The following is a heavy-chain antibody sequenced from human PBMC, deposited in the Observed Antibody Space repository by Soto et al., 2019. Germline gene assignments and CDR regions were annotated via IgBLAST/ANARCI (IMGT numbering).Heavy chain of an antibody. D-gene: IGHD5-18*01. J-gene: IGHJ4*02. V-gene: IGHV1-3*01. Sequence: QVQLVQSGAEVKKPGASVKVSGKASGYTFTSYAMHWVRQAPGQRLEGMGWINAGNVNTKYSQKFQGRVTITRDTSVRTAYMELSGLGSEDTAVYYCARGGGYRYGYGGGVDYWGQGTLVTVSS. CDR2: INAGNVNT. CDR3: ARGGGYRYGYGGGVDY. CDR1: GYTFTSYA.